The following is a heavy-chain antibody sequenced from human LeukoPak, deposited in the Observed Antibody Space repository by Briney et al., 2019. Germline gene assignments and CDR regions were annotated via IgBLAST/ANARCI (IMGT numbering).Heavy chain of an antibody. D-gene: IGHD3-22*01. Sequence: GGSLRLSCAASGFTFSSYAMHWVRQAPGKGLEWVAVISYDGSNKYYADSVKGRFTISRDNSKNTLYLQMNSLRAEDTAVYYCAREGSIWYYDSSGYSTWGQGTLVTVSS. CDR3: AREGSIWYYDSSGYST. J-gene: IGHJ5*02. CDR1: GFTFSSYA. V-gene: IGHV3-30*04. CDR2: ISYDGSNK.